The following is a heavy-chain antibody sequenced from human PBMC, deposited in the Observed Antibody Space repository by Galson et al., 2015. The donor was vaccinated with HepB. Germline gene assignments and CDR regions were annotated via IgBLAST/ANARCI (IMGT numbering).Heavy chain of an antibody. CDR1: GFTFSSYW. D-gene: IGHD2-15*01. CDR2: IKQDGSEK. J-gene: IGHJ4*02. CDR3: ARDGIYCSGGSCYEYFDY. V-gene: IGHV3-7*03. Sequence: SLRLSCAASGFTFSSYWMSWVRQAPGKGLEWVANIKQDGSEKYYVDSVKGRFTISRDNAKNSLYLQMNSLRAEDPAVYYCARDGIYCSGGSCYEYFDYWGQGTLVTVSS.